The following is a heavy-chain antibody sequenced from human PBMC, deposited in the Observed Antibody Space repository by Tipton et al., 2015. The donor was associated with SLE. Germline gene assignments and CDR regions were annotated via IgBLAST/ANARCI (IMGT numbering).Heavy chain of an antibody. CDR2: IYPGDSDT. J-gene: IGHJ4*02. Sequence: VQLVQSGAEVKKPGESLRISCKGSGYSFTSYWIGWVRQMHGKGLEWMGIIYPGDSDTRNSPPFQGQVTISADKSISTAYLQWSSLKASDTAMYYCARHPPRSSSRSSFDYWGQGTLVTVSS. CDR1: GYSFTSYW. D-gene: IGHD6-13*01. V-gene: IGHV5-51*01. CDR3: ARHPPRSSSRSSFDY.